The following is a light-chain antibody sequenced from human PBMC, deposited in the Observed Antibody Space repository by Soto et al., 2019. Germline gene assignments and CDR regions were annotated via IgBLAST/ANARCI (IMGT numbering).Light chain of an antibody. CDR1: SSDVGGYNY. J-gene: IGLJ3*02. V-gene: IGLV2-11*01. CDR3: CSYAGTYTLWV. Sequence: QSALTQPRSVSGSPGQSVTISCTGTSSDVGGYNYVSWYQQYPGKAPKLIIYDVSKRPSGVPDRFSGSKSGNTASPTISGLQAEDEADYYCCSYAGTYTLWVFGGGT. CDR2: DVS.